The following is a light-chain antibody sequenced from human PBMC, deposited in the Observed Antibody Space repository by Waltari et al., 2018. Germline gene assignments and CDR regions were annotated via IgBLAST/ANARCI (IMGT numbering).Light chain of an antibody. J-gene: IGLJ7*01. CDR2: EVS. Sequence: QSALTQPPSASGSPGPSITISCTGTSSDVGGYHYVSWYQQHPGKAPKLMIYEVSNRPSEVPDRFSGSKSGNTASLTVSGLQAEDEADYYCSSYAGSNNAVFGGGTHLTVL. CDR3: SSYAGSNNAV. V-gene: IGLV2-8*01. CDR1: SSDVGGYHY.